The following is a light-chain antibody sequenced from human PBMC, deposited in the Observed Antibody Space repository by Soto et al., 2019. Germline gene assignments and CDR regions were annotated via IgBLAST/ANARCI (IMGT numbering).Light chain of an antibody. V-gene: IGKV1-12*01. CDR3: QQANNFPFT. J-gene: IGKJ3*01. Sequence: DIQMTQSTSAVSSSVGDRVTSTCWSSQNIYNWLGWYQQRPGKAPQFLIYAASSLQSGVPSRFSGGGSGTEFTLTITSLQPEYFAVDYCQQANNFPFTSGPGT. CDR1: QNIYNW. CDR2: AAS.